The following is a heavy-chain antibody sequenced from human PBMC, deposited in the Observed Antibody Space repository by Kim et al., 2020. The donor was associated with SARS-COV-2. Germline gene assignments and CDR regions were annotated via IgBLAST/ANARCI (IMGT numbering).Heavy chain of an antibody. V-gene: IGHV2-5*02. D-gene: IGHD3-22*01. CDR1: GFSLSTSGVG. J-gene: IGHJ4*02. CDR2: IYWDDDK. CDR3: AHSRVRRGTWIVVSDISFDY. Sequence: SGPTLVKPTQTLTLTCAFSGFSLSTSGVGVGWIRQPPGKALEWLALIYWDDDKRYSPSLKSRLTLTKDTSKNQVVLTMTNMDPVDTATYYCAHSRVRRGTWIVVSDISFDYWGQGTLVTVSS.